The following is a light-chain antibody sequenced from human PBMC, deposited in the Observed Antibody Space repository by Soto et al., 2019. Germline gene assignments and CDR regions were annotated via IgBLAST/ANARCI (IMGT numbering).Light chain of an antibody. CDR3: AAWDASLNGYV. CDR1: SSNIGSKT. Sequence: QSVLTQPPSASGTPGQRVTISCSGSSSNIGSKTVNWYQQLPGTVPKLLIYNSYQRPSGVPDRFSGSKSGTSASLAISVLQSEDEADYYCAAWDASLNGYVFGTGTKLTVL. V-gene: IGLV1-44*01. J-gene: IGLJ1*01. CDR2: NSY.